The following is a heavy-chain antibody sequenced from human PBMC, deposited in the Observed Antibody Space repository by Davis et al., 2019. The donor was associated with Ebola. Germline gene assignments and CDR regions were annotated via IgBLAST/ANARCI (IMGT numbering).Heavy chain of an antibody. Sequence: GESLKISCAASGFTFSDYYMSWIRQAPGKGLEWVSVIYSGGSTYYADSVKGRFTISRDNSKNTLYLQMNSLRAEDTAVYYCARDVAHYCSSTSCPYDAFDIWGQGTMVTVSS. D-gene: IGHD2-2*01. V-gene: IGHV3-66*01. CDR3: ARDVAHYCSSTSCPYDAFDI. J-gene: IGHJ3*02. CDR2: IYSGGST. CDR1: GFTFSDYY.